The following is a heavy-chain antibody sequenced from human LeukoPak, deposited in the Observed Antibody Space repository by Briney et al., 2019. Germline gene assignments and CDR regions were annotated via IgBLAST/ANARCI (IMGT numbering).Heavy chain of an antibody. V-gene: IGHV3-74*01. Sequence: PGGSLRLSCAAPGFTFSSYWMHWVRQAPGKGLVWVSRINSDGSSTSYADSVKGRFSISRDNAKNTLYLQMNSLRAEDTAVYYCARAGYSSGCYYYWGQGTLVTVSS. D-gene: IGHD6-19*01. CDR3: ARAGYSSGCYYY. J-gene: IGHJ4*02. CDR1: GFTFSSYW. CDR2: INSDGSST.